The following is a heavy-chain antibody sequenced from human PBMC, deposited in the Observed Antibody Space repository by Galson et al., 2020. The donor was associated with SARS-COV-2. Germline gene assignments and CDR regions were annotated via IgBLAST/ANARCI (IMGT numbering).Heavy chain of an antibody. Sequence: SETLSLTCSVSGGSVTIGGTYWTWVRQHPGKGLEWIGHVFYSGFTDYNASLKSRLTISVDTSKNQFSLKLTSVTAADTAVYYCARDRTNAGLGFDSWGQGTLVTVSS. CDR1: GGSVTIGGTY. V-gene: IGHV4-31*03. CDR2: VFYSGFT. J-gene: IGHJ4*02. D-gene: IGHD3-16*01. CDR3: ARDRTNAGLGFDS.